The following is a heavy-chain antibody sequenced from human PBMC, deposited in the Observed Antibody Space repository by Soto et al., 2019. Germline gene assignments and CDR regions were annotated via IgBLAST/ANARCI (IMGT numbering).Heavy chain of an antibody. Sequence: GGSLRLSCAASGFTFSSYGMHWVRQAPGKGLEWVAVIWYDGSNKYYADSVKGRFTISRDNSKNTLYLQMNSLRAEDTAVYYCARSGHRLPPNRYYFDYWGQGTLVTVSS. CDR1: GFTFSSYG. CDR2: IWYDGSNK. J-gene: IGHJ4*02. V-gene: IGHV3-33*01. CDR3: ARSGHRLPPNRYYFDY. D-gene: IGHD3-10*01.